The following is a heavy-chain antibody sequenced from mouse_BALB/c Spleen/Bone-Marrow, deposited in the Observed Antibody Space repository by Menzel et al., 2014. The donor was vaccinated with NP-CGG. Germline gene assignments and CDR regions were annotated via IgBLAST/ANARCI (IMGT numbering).Heavy chain of an antibody. J-gene: IGHJ3*01. V-gene: IGHV1-18*01. CDR3: ARDYYGFSYGVAY. CDR2: INPYNGGT. CDR1: GYSFTGYT. Sequence: QLQQSGPELVKPGASMKISCKASGYSFTGYTMNWVKQSHGKNLEWIGLINPYNGGTNYNQKFKGKATLTVDKSSSTAYMELLSLTSEDSAVYYCARDYYGFSYGVAYWGQGTLVTVSA. D-gene: IGHD1-1*01.